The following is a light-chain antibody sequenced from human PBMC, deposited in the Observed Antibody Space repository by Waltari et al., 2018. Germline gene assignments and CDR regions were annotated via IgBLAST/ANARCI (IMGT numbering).Light chain of an antibody. CDR1: SSAVGGYHY. J-gene: IGLJ2*01. V-gene: IGLV2-14*01. CDR2: EVN. CDR3: SSYASISTLI. Sequence: QSALTQPASVSASPGQSITISCTGTSSAVGGYHYVSWYQQHPGKAPKLMIYEVNNRPSGVSYRFSGSKSGNTASLTISGLQAEDEANYYCSSYASISTLIFGGGTKLTVL.